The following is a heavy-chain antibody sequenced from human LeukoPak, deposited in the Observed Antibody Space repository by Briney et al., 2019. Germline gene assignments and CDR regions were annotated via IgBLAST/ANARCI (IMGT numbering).Heavy chain of an antibody. CDR1: GYTFTSYY. V-gene: IGHV1-2*02. J-gene: IGHJ4*02. Sequence: ASVKVSCKASGYTFTSYYMHWVRQAPGQGLEGMGWINPNSGGTNYAQKFQGRVTMTSDTSISTAYMELSSLRSEDTAVYYCAADCGGDCNPSNWGQGTLVTVSS. D-gene: IGHD2-21*02. CDR3: AADCGGDCNPSN. CDR2: INPNSGGT.